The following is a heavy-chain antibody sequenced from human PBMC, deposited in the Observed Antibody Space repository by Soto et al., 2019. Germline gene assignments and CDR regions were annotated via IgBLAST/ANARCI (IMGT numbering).Heavy chain of an antibody. CDR1: GFTFSSYG. CDR3: AKSRLAAPYFDY. Sequence: PGESLKISCAASGFTFSSYGMHWVRQAPGKGLEWVAVISYDGSNKYYADSVKGRFTISRDNSKNTLYLQMNSPRAEDTAVYYCAKSRLAAPYFDYWGQGTLVTVSS. CDR2: ISYDGSNK. D-gene: IGHD2-15*01. J-gene: IGHJ4*02. V-gene: IGHV3-30*18.